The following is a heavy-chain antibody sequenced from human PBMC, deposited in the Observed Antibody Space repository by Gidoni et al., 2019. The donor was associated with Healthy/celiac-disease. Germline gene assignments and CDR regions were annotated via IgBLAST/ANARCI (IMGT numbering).Heavy chain of an antibody. V-gene: IGHV1-3*01. CDR1: GHTFTSYA. CDR2: INAGNGNT. CDR3: ARVREPRGYYYYGMDV. Sequence: QVQLGQSGAEGKKPGASVKVPCKASGHTFTSYAMPWVRPAPGKRLEWMGWINAGNGNTKYSQKFQGRVTITRDTSASTAYMELSSLRSEDTAVYYCARVREPRGYYYYGMDVWGQGTTVTVSS. D-gene: IGHD3-10*01. J-gene: IGHJ6*02.